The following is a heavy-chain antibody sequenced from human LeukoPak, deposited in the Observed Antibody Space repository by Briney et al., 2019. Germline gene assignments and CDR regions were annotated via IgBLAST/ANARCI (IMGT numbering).Heavy chain of an antibody. CDR2: IYYSGST. V-gene: IGHV4-59*01. D-gene: IGHD3-22*01. CDR1: GGSISSYY. J-gene: IGHJ3*02. CDR3: ARQFRYYYDSSGYAFDI. Sequence: SETLSLTCTVSGGSISSYYWSWIRQPPGKGLEWIGYIYYSGSTNYNPSLKSRVTISVDTSKNQCSLKLSSVTAADTAVYYCARQFRYYYDSSGYAFDIWGQGTMVTVSS.